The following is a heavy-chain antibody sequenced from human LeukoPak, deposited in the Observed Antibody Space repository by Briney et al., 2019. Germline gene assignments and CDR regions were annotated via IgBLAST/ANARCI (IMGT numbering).Heavy chain of an antibody. CDR2: IYYSGST. CDR1: GGSISSYY. V-gene: IGHV4-59*01. CDR3: ARDHSRGGPYYYGMDV. Sequence: SETLSLTCTVSGGSISSYYWSWIRQPPGKGLEWIGYIYYSGSTNYNPSFKSRVTISVDTSKNQFSLKLSSVTAADTAVYYCARDHSRGGPYYYGMDVWGQGTTVTVSS. J-gene: IGHJ6*02. D-gene: IGHD3-16*01.